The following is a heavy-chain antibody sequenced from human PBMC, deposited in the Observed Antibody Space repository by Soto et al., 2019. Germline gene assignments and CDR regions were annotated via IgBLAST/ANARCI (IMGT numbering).Heavy chain of an antibody. Sequence: QVQLVQSGAEVKKPGSSVKVSCKASGGTFSNYAISWVRQAPGQGLEWMGGIIPTFGTAKYTQMFQGRLTITADDSTSTSYMELSSLRSEDTALYYCARGYYYDNSGYYNFQHWGQGTLVTVSS. CDR1: GGTFSNYA. CDR2: IIPTFGTA. CDR3: ARGYYYDNSGYYNFQH. V-gene: IGHV1-69*01. J-gene: IGHJ1*01. D-gene: IGHD3-22*01.